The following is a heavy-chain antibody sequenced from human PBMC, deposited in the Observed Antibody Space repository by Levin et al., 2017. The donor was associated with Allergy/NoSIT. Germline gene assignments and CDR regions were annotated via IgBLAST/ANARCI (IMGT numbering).Heavy chain of an antibody. Sequence: GSLRLSCAASGFIFSDYWMHWVRQAPGKGPVWVSRINGDGTITGYADSVKGRFSISRDNAKNTLYLQMNSLRAEDTAVYYCARSGYPRAFDIWGQGTMVTVSS. CDR1: GFIFSDYW. V-gene: IGHV3-74*01. CDR2: INGDGTIT. D-gene: IGHD6-13*01. J-gene: IGHJ3*02. CDR3: ARSGYPRAFDI.